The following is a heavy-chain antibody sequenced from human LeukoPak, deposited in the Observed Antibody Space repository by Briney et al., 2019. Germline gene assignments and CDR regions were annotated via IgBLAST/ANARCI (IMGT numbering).Heavy chain of an antibody. D-gene: IGHD5-18*01. Sequence: PGRSLRLSCAVSGFTFNSYWMSWVRPAPGKGLEWVANIKEDGSEKYYVDSVKGRFTISRDNAKNSLYLQMNSLRAEDTAVYYCARLPLTARRHFEYWGQGTLVTVSS. CDR3: ARLPLTARRHFEY. J-gene: IGHJ4*02. CDR2: IKEDGSEK. CDR1: GFTFNSYW. V-gene: IGHV3-7*05.